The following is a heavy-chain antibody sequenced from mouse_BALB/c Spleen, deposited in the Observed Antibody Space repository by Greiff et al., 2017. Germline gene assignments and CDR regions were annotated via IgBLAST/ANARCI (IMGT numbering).Heavy chain of an antibody. CDR3: ANYYGSSPFAY. CDR1: GYAFTNYL. J-gene: IGHJ3*01. V-gene: IGHV1-54*01. CDR2: INPGSGGT. Sequence: VQLQESGAELVRPGTSVKVSCKASGYAFTNYLIEWVKQRPGQGLEWIGVINPGSGGTNYNEKFKGKATLTADKSSSTAYMQLSSLTSDDSAVYFGANYYGSSPFAYWGQGTLVTVSA. D-gene: IGHD1-1*01.